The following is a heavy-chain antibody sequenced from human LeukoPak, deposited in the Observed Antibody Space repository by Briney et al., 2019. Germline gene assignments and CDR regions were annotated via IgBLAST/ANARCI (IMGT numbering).Heavy chain of an antibody. V-gene: IGHV1-69*05. CDR2: IIPIFGTA. D-gene: IGHD3-10*01. J-gene: IGHJ4*02. Sequence: ASVKVSCKASGGTFSSYAISWARQAPGQGLEWMGGIIPIFGTANYAQKFQGRVTITTDESTSTAYMELSSLRSEDTAVYYCARAYYYGSGSYIPVGYWGQGTLVTVSS. CDR3: ARAYYYGSGSYIPVGY. CDR1: GGTFSSYA.